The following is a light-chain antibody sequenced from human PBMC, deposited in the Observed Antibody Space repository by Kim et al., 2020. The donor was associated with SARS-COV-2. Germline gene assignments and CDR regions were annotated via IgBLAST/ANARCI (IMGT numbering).Light chain of an antibody. CDR2: QDS. CDR3: QAWDSSTNYV. J-gene: IGLJ1*01. Sequence: VSPGQTASITCSVDKLGDKYACWYQQKPGQSPVLVIYQDSKRPSGIPERFSGSNSGNTATLTISGTQAMDEADYYCQAWDSSTNYVFGTGTKVTVL. CDR1: KLGDKY. V-gene: IGLV3-1*01.